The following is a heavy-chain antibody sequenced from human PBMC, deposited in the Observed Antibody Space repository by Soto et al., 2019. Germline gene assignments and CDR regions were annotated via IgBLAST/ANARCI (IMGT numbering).Heavy chain of an antibody. D-gene: IGHD3-10*01. CDR1: GFTFSSYA. CDR2: ISYDGSNK. J-gene: IGHJ6*02. Sequence: QVQLVESGGGVVQPGRSLRLSCAASGFTFSSYAMHWVRQAPGKGLEWVAVISYDGSNKYYAYSVKGRFTISRDKSKNTPELQMNSLRAKDTAVYYCASLDDYGSGSYLYYSSFGMDVWGQGTTVTVSS. CDR3: ASLDDYGSGSYLYYSSFGMDV. V-gene: IGHV3-30-3*01.